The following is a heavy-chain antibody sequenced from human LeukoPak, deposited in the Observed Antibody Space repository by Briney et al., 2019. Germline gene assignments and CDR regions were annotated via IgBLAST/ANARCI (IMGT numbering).Heavy chain of an antibody. CDR2: ISDSGDST. J-gene: IGHJ4*02. CDR1: GFTFSNYA. CDR3: AKGDPIAVAGTGFY. V-gene: IGHV3-23*01. Sequence: GGSLRLSCAASGFTFSNYAMSWVRQAPGKGLEWVSAISDSGDSTYHADSVKGRFTISRDNSKNTLYLQMNSLRAEDTAVYYCAKGDPIAVAGTGFYWGQGTLVTVSS. D-gene: IGHD6-19*01.